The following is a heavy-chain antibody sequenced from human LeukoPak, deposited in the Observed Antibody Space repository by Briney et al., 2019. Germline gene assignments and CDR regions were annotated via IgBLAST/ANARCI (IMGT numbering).Heavy chain of an antibody. J-gene: IGHJ6*02. D-gene: IGHD1-1*01. CDR2: INIGRSHI. CDR3: VRQIQGYYGMDV. V-gene: IGHV3-48*03. CDR1: GLTSSSYE. Sequence: PGGSRRPAWPAAGLTSSSYEVKWVRQADGRVLEWLSYINIGRSHIHYAGSVKGRFTISRDNAKNSLYLQMHSLRAEDTAVYYCVRQIQGYYGMDVWGQGTTVTVSS.